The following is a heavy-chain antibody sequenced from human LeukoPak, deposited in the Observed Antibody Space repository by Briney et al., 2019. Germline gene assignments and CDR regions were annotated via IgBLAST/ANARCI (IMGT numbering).Heavy chain of an antibody. Sequence: SVKVSCKLSGFTLADLSMHWVRQAPGKGLEWVGGFDRKNGDTIYAQRFRGRVTLTEDTSTGTAYMDLSSLSAADTAVYYCATGVFCATTTCPGYQHYYYFMDVWGKGTTVTVSS. CDR2: FDRKNGDT. V-gene: IGHV1-24*01. J-gene: IGHJ6*03. CDR3: ATGVFCATTTCPGYQHYYYFMDV. D-gene: IGHD2-2*01. CDR1: GFTLADLS.